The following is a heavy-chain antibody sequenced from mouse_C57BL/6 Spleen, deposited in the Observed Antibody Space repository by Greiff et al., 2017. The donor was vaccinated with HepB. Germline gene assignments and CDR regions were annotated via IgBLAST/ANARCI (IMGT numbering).Heavy chain of an antibody. CDR3: ARHPDYYCSSNFDY. Sequence: DVKLVESGGDLVKPGGSLKLSCAASGFTFSSYDMSWVRQTPDKRLEWVETISSGGSYTYYPDSVKGRFTFATDNAKNNLYMQMSSLKSEDTAMYYCARHPDYYCSSNFDYGGQGTTLTVSS. D-gene: IGHD1-1*01. V-gene: IGHV5-6*02. CDR1: GFTFSSYD. CDR2: ISSGGSYT. J-gene: IGHJ2*01.